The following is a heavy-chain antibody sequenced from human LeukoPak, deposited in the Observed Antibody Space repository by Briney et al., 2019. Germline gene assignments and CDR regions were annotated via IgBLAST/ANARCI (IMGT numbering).Heavy chain of an antibody. V-gene: IGHV3-74*01. CDR2: IKSDGSST. CDR1: GFTFSSYW. CDR3: ARDMVVGSHDY. Sequence: GSLRLSCAASGFTFSSYWMHWVRQAPGKGLVWVSRIKSDGSSTSYADSVKGRFTISRDNAKNTLYLQMNSLRAEDTAVYYCARDMVVGSHDYWGQGTLVTVSS. J-gene: IGHJ4*02. D-gene: IGHD2-15*01.